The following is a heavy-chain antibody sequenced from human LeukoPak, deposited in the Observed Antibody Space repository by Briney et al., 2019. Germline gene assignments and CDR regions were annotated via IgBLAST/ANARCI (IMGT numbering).Heavy chain of an antibody. D-gene: IGHD3-16*01. V-gene: IGHV4-59*01. J-gene: IGHJ4*02. Sequence: SETLSLTSTVSGGSISSYYWSWIRQPPGKGLEWIGYIYYSGSTNYNPSLKSRVTISVDTSKNQFSLKLSSVTAADTAVYYCAREGGRLGELGLFDYWGQGTLVTVSS. CDR2: IYYSGST. CDR1: GGSISSYY. CDR3: AREGGRLGELGLFDY.